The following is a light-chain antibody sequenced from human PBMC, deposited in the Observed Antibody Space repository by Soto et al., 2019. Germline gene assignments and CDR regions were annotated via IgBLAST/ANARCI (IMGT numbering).Light chain of an antibody. CDR2: EVS. CDR3: SSFTSGSTL. J-gene: IGLJ1*01. CDR1: SSDVGGYNF. V-gene: IGLV2-14*01. Sequence: QSVLTQPASASGSPGQSITISCTGTSSDVGGYNFVSWYQQHPGKAPKLMIYEVSNRPSGVSNRFSGSKSGNTASLTISGLQAEDEADYYCSSFTSGSTLFGTGTKLTVL.